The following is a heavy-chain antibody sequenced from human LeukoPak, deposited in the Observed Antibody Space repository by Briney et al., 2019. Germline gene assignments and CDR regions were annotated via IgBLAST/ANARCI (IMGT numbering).Heavy chain of an antibody. J-gene: IGHJ3*02. CDR1: GFTFNSHG. D-gene: IGHD3-22*01. CDR3: ARAVGNYYDTGLDAFDI. Sequence: PGGSLRLSCAASGFTFNSHGMHWVRQAPGKGLEWVAVIWNDGSNTYHADSVKGRFTISRDNSKNTLFLQMNSLRAEDTAVYYCARAVGNYYDTGLDAFDIWGQGTMVTVSS. V-gene: IGHV3-33*01. CDR2: IWNDGSNT.